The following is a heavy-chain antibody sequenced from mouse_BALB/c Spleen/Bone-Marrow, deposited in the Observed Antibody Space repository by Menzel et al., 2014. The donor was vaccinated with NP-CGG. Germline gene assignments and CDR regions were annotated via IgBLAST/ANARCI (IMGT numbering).Heavy chain of an antibody. CDR1: GYTFTTYP. D-gene: IGHD3-3*01. V-gene: IGHV1-4*01. J-gene: IGHJ2*01. CDR2: INPSSGFT. Sequence: VQLQQSGAELARPGAPVKMSCKASGYTFTTYPMNWVKQRPGQGLEWIAYINPSSGFTNYNQKFKDKATLTADKSSSTAYMQLSSLTSEDSAVYYCTRRAAYYFDYWGQGTALTVSS. CDR3: TRRAAYYFDY.